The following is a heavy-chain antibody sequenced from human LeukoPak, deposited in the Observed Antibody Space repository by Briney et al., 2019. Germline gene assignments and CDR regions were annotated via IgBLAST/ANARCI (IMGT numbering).Heavy chain of an antibody. CDR2: TYYRSKWYN. CDR1: GDSFSSNSAA. CDR3: ARGGLWFGEFHFHYYYYGMDV. D-gene: IGHD3-10*01. Sequence: SQTLSLTCAISGDSFSSNSAAWNWIRQSPSRGLEWLGRTYYRSKWYNDYAVSVKSRITINPDTSKNQFSLQLSSVTAADTAVYYCARGGLWFGEFHFHYYYYGMDVWGQGTTVTVSS. J-gene: IGHJ6*02. V-gene: IGHV6-1*01.